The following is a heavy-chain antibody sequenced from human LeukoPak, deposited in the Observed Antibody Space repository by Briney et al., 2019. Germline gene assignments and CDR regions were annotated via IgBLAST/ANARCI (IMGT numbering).Heavy chain of an antibody. Sequence: SETLSLTCAVYGGSFSGYYWSWIRQPPGKGLEWIGEINHSGSTNYNPSLKSRVTISVDTSKNQLSLKLSSVTAADTAVYYCARGSPGKITMVRGVSFDYWGQGTLVTVSS. CDR1: GGSFSGYY. V-gene: IGHV4-34*01. J-gene: IGHJ4*02. CDR3: ARGSPGKITMVRGVSFDY. D-gene: IGHD3-10*01. CDR2: INHSGST.